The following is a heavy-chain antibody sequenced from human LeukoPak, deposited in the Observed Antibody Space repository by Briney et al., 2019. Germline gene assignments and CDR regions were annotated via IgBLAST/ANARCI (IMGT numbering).Heavy chain of an antibody. Sequence: KTSETLSLTCTVSGGSFGNYYWSWIRQPPGKGLEWIAYIYDSGTTNYNPSLKSRVTISVDTSKNQFSLKLSSVTVADTAVYYCARDFSAAFDIWGQGTMVTVSS. V-gene: IGHV4-59*13. J-gene: IGHJ3*02. D-gene: IGHD2/OR15-2a*01. CDR3: ARDFSAAFDI. CDR2: IYDSGTT. CDR1: GGSFGNYY.